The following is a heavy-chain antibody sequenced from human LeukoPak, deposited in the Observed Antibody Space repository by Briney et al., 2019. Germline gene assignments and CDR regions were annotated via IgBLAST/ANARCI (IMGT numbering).Heavy chain of an antibody. D-gene: IGHD6-13*01. J-gene: IGHJ6*03. CDR3: AKDGSSWYAGYYYYYMDV. CDR2: ISGSGGST. CDR1: GFTFSSYA. Sequence: GGSLRLSCAASGFTFSSYAMSWVRQAPGKGLEWVSAISGSGGSTYYADSVKGRFTISRDNSKNTLYLQMNSLRAEDTAVCYCAKDGSSWYAGYYYYYMDVWGKGTTVTVSS. V-gene: IGHV3-23*01.